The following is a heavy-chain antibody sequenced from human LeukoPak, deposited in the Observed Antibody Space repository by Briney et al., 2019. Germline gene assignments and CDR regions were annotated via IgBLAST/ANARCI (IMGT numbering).Heavy chain of an antibody. V-gene: IGHV3-23*01. J-gene: IGHJ4*02. CDR1: GFTFSSYG. CDR3: AKHYDSSGYYFDY. CDR2: IIESGGST. Sequence: GGSLRLSCAASGFTFSSYGMSWVRQAPGKGVEWVSAIIESGGSTFYADSVKGRFTISRDNSKNTLYLQMNSLGAEDTAVYYCAKHYDSSGYYFDYWGQGTLVTVSS. D-gene: IGHD3-22*01.